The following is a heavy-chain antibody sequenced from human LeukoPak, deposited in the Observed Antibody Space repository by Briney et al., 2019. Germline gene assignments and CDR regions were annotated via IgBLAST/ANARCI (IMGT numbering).Heavy chain of an antibody. CDR2: IYYSGST. CDR3: ARDATDSGIDP. D-gene: IGHD3-10*01. CDR1: GGSISRYY. Sequence: TLSLTCTVSGGSISRYYWSWIRQHPGKGLEWIGYIYYSGSTYYNPSLKSRVTISVDTSKNQFSLKLSSVTAADTAVYYCARDATDSGIDPWGQGTLVTVSS. J-gene: IGHJ5*02. V-gene: IGHV4-31*03.